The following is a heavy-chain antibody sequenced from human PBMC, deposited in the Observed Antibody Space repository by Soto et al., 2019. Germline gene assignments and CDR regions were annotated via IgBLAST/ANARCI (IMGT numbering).Heavy chain of an antibody. CDR1: GFTLSDYY. J-gene: IGHJ6*02. D-gene: IGHD2-2*01. CDR2: TSRSTSHT. CDR3: ARECRYCSSLDSLDV. V-gene: IGHV3-11*05. Sequence: QEQLVESGGGSVKPGGSLRLSCAASGFTLSDYYITWIRQAPGKGLEWISYTSRSTSHTNYADSVKGRFTISRDKAKNSLHVQMNRLRAADPAVYYCARECRYCSSLDSLDVWGQGTSVTVSS.